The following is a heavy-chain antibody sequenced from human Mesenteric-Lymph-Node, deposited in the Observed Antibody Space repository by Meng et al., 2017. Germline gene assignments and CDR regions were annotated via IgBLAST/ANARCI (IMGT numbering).Heavy chain of an antibody. CDR2: INPNSGGT. J-gene: IGHJ6*02. CDR1: GYTFTGYY. Sequence: ASVKVSCKASGYTFTGYYMHWVRQAPGQGLEWMGRINPNSGGTNYAQKFQGRVTMTRDTSISTAYMELSRLRSDDTAVYYCARVRRDYYYYYGMDVWGQGTTVTVSS. V-gene: IGHV1-2*06. CDR3: ARVRRDYYYYYGMDV.